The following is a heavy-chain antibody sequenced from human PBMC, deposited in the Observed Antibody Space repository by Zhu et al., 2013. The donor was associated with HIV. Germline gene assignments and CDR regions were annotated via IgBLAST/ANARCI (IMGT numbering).Heavy chain of an antibody. Sequence: QVQLVQSGAEVKKPGSSVKVSCKASGGTFSSYAISWVRQAPGQGLEWMGGIIPIFGTANYAQKFQGRVTITADESTSTAYMELSSLRSEDTAVYYCASNQDIVVVPAAMYYYYGMDVWGQGTTVTV. J-gene: IGHJ6*02. D-gene: IGHD2-2*01. CDR2: IIPIFGTA. CDR1: GGTFSSYA. V-gene: IGHV1-69*01. CDR3: ASNQDIVVVPAAMYYYYGMDV.